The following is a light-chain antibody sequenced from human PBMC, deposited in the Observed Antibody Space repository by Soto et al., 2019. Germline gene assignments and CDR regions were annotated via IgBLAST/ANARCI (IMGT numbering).Light chain of an antibody. Sequence: AIRMTQSPSSLSASTGDRVTITCRASQGISSYLAWYQQQPGQAHKLLIYAASTLQSGVPSRFSGSGSGTDFTLTISCLQSDDFATYYCQQYYSYPFTFGPGTKVDI. CDR1: QGISSY. CDR3: QQYYSYPFT. V-gene: IGKV1-8*01. J-gene: IGKJ3*01. CDR2: AAS.